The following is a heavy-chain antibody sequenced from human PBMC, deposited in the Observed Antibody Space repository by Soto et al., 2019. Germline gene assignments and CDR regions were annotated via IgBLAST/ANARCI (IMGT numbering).Heavy chain of an antibody. V-gene: IGHV3-23*01. D-gene: IGHD3-22*01. CDR2: TSGSGGST. CDR3: AKSKGRYYYDSSGYQNF. J-gene: IGHJ4*02. CDR1: GFTFSSYA. Sequence: GGSLRLSCAASGFTFSSYAVSWVRQAPGKGLEWVSATSGSGGSTYYADSVKGRFTISRDNSKNTLYLQMNSLRAEDTAVYYCAKSKGRYYYDSSGYQNFWGQGTLVTVSS.